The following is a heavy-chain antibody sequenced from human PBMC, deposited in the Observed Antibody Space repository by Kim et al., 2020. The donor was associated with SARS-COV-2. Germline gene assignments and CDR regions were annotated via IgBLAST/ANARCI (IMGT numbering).Heavy chain of an antibody. V-gene: IGHV3-9*01. J-gene: IGHJ4*02. CDR2: ISWSSATM. CDR3: TKGWGATHDGDYLHY. D-gene: IGHD2-15*01. Sequence: GGSLRLSCAASGLNFEDYAMHWVRQPPGKGLEWVSGISWSSATMAYADAVKGQFTISRDNAKNFLFLQMESLRADDTALYYCTKGWGATHDGDYLHYWGQGILVTVSS. CDR1: GLNFEDYA.